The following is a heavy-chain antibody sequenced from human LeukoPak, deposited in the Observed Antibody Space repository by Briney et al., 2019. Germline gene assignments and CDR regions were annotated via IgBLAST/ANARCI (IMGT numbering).Heavy chain of an antibody. CDR1: GFTFSSYA. J-gene: IGHJ4*02. CDR3: AKGTILWIGELCFFDY. D-gene: IGHD3-10*01. V-gene: IGHV3-23*01. CDR2: ISGSGGST. Sequence: PGGSLRLSCAASGFTFSSYAMSWVRQAPGKGLEWVSAISGSGGSTYYADSVKGRFTISRDNSKNTLYLQMNSLRAEDTAVYYCAKGTILWIGELCFFDYWGQGTLVIVSA.